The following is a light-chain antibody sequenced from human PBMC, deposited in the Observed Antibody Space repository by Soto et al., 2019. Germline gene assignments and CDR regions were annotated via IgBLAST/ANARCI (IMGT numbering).Light chain of an antibody. V-gene: IGKV3-11*01. CDR1: QSVSSY. Sequence: EIVLTQSPATLSLSPGKRATLSCRASQSVSSYLAWYQQKPGQAPRLLIYGASNRATGIPARFSGSGSGTDFTLTISSLEPEDFAVYYCQHRGKWPRTFGQGTKLEIK. CDR2: GAS. CDR3: QHRGKWPRT. J-gene: IGKJ2*01.